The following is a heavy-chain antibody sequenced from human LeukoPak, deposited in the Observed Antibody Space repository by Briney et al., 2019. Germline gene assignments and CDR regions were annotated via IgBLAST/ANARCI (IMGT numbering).Heavy chain of an antibody. J-gene: IGHJ3*02. Sequence: GASVKVSCKASGYTFTSYGISWVRQAPGQGLEWMGWISAYNGNTNYAQKLQGRVTMTTDTSTSTAYMELRSLRSDDTAVYYCARGYCSSTSCYSMDAFDIWGQGTMVTVSS. CDR3: ARGYCSSTSCYSMDAFDI. CDR2: ISAYNGNT. D-gene: IGHD2-2*01. V-gene: IGHV1-18*01. CDR1: GYTFTSYG.